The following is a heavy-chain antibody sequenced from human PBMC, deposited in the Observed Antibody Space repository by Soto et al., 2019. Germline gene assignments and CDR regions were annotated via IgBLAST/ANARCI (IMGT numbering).Heavy chain of an antibody. Sequence: GESLKISCKGPGHLFSNHWIGWVRQTPGKGLEWMGLIFTRDSETKTSPSFQGHVSFSVDNSINTVYLQWTSLKTTDTGIYFCARGYFDSGHGYDLWGQGTLVTVSS. J-gene: IGHJ5*02. CDR2: IFTRDSET. CDR3: ARGYFDSGHGYDL. V-gene: IGHV5-51*01. D-gene: IGHD3-10*01. CDR1: GHLFSNHW.